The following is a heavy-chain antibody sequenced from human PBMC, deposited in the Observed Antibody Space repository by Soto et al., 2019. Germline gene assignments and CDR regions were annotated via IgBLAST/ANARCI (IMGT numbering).Heavy chain of an antibody. Sequence: QVQLQQWGAGLLKPSETLSLTCAVYGGSFSGYYWTWSRQPPGTGLEWMGEINHSGSTNYNPSLKSRVTISVDTSKNQFSLKLTFVILAVTAVYYCARDKITCLFDYWGQGTLVTVSS. CDR3: ARDKITCLFDY. CDR2: INHSGST. J-gene: IGHJ4*02. D-gene: IGHD3-10*01. CDR1: GGSFSGYY. V-gene: IGHV4-34*01.